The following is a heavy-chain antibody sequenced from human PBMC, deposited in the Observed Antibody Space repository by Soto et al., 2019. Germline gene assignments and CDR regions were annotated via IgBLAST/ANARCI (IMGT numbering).Heavy chain of an antibody. V-gene: IGHV3-30*18. CDR2: ISYDGSNK. J-gene: IGHJ4*02. D-gene: IGHD3-3*01. CDR3: AKDPRFLEWLLFAPPSPDY. CDR1: GFTFSSYG. Sequence: SLRLSCAASGFTFSSYGMHWVRQAPGKGLEWVAVISYDGSNKYYADSVKGRFTISRDNSKNTLYLQMNSLRAEDTAVYYCAKDPRFLEWLLFAPPSPDYWGQGTLVTVSS.